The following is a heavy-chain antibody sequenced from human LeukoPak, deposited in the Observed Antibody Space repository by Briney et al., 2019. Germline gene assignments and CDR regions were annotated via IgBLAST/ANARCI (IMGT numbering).Heavy chain of an antibody. Sequence: QPGGSLRLSCAASGFTFSSYEMNWVRQAPGKGLEWVSYISSSGSTIYYADSVKGXFTISRDNAKNSLYLQMNSLRAEDTAVYYXXXQAXXXXXXXXXXXXXYXGQGTLVTVSX. CDR3: XXQAXXXXXXXXXXXXXY. CDR2: ISSSGSTI. J-gene: IGHJ4*02. V-gene: IGHV3-48*03. CDR1: GFTFSSYE.